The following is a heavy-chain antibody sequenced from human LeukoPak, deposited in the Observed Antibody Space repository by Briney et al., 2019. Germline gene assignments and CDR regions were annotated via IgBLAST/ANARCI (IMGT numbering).Heavy chain of an antibody. V-gene: IGHV1-46*01. J-gene: IGHJ4*02. Sequence: GASVKVSCKASGYTFTSYAMNWVRQAPGQGLEWMGIINPSGGSTTYAQRFQGRVTLTRDMSTSTDYLELSSLRSEDTAVYYCARGDSVYYDSSGYDYWGQGTLVTVSS. CDR3: ARGDSVYYDSSGYDY. CDR2: INPSGGST. CDR1: GYTFTSYA. D-gene: IGHD3-22*01.